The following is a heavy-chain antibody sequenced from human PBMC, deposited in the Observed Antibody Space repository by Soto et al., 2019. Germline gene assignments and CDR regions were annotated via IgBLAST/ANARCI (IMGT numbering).Heavy chain of an antibody. Sequence: EVQMVESGGGLVKPGGSLRLSCAASGFTFSRYSMNWVRQAPGKGLEWRSYLDSSSGYIYYADSVQGRFTISRDNAKNSLYLQMNSLRAEDTAVYYCAGGNGRDFDYWGQGTLVTVSS. J-gene: IGHJ4*02. D-gene: IGHD1-26*01. CDR2: LDSSSGYI. CDR3: AGGNGRDFDY. V-gene: IGHV3-21*01. CDR1: GFTFSRYS.